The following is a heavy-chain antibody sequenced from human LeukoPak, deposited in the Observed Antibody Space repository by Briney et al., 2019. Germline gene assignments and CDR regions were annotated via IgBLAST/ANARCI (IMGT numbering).Heavy chain of an antibody. CDR1: GGSISSGSYY. D-gene: IGHD3-9*01. CDR3: ARDRYFDWFHAFDI. V-gene: IGHV4-61*02. J-gene: IGHJ3*02. Sequence: SETLSLTCSVSGGSISSGSYYWSWIRQPAGKGLEWIGRIYTSGSTNYNPSLKSRVTISVDTSKNQFSLKLTSVTAADTAVYYCARDRYFDWFHAFDIWGQGTMVTVSS. CDR2: IYTSGST.